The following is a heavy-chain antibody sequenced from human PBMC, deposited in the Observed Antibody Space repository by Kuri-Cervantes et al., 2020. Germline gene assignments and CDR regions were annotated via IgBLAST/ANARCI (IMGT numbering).Heavy chain of an antibody. V-gene: IGHV3-49*03. CDR2: IRSKGYSGTT. Sequence: GGSLRLSCTASGFTFGDYAMSWFRQAPGKGLEWVGFIRSKGYSGTTEYAASVKGRFTVSRDDSKRIAYLQMNSLRDEDTAVYYCARLSRGLDIWGQGTMVTVSS. CDR3: ARLSRGLDI. J-gene: IGHJ3*02. CDR1: GFTFGDYA.